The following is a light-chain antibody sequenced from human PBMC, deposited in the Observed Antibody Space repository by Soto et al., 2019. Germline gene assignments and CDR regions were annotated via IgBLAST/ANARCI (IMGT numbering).Light chain of an antibody. CDR3: QKYSMAPLT. CDR2: DAS. Sequence: EIVLTHSPGTLSLSPGERATLSCRASLTISDNYLAWYQQKAGQAPRLVIYDASNRATGIPDRFSASGSGTDFTLTISRLEPEDFAVYYWQKYSMAPLTFGQGTKVEVK. CDR1: LTISDNY. J-gene: IGKJ1*01. V-gene: IGKV3-20*01.